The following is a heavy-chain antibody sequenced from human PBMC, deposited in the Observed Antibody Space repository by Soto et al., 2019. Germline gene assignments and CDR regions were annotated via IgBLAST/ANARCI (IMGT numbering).Heavy chain of an antibody. CDR1: GFTFSSYG. J-gene: IGHJ4*02. CDR2: IWYDGSNK. Sequence: QVQLVESGGGVVQPGRSLRLSCAASGFTFSSYGMHWVRQAPGKGLEWVAVIWYDGSNKYYADSVKGRFTISRDNSKNTLYLQVNSRRAEDTAVYYCARDRYSSGWYDLDYWGQGTLVTVSS. CDR3: ARDRYSSGWYDLDY. D-gene: IGHD6-19*01. V-gene: IGHV3-33*01.